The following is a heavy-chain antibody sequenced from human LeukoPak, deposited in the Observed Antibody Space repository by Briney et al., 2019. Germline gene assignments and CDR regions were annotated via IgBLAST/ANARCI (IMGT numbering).Heavy chain of an antibody. J-gene: IGHJ4*02. Sequence: SGTLSLTCTVSGGSISSYYWSWIRQPPGKGLEWIGYIYYSGSTNYNPSLKSRVTISVDTSKNQFSLKLSSVTAADTAVYYCARDAYYYDSSAYDLAYWGQGTLVTVSS. V-gene: IGHV4-59*01. CDR1: GGSISSYY. CDR2: IYYSGST. CDR3: ARDAYYYDSSAYDLAY. D-gene: IGHD3-22*01.